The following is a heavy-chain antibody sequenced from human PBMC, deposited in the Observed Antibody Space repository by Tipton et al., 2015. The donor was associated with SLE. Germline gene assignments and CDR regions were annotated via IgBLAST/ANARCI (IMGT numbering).Heavy chain of an antibody. CDR1: GFTFSSYW. D-gene: IGHD5-24*01. Sequence: VQLVQSGGGLVQPGGSLRLSCAASGFTFSSYWMHWVRQAPGKGLVWVSRINSDGSSTSYADSVKGRFTISRDNAKNTLYLQMNSLRAEDTAVYYCYCRDGYNPDDYWGQGTLVTVSS. CDR3: YCRDGYNPDDY. J-gene: IGHJ4*02. CDR2: INSDGSST. V-gene: IGHV3-74*02.